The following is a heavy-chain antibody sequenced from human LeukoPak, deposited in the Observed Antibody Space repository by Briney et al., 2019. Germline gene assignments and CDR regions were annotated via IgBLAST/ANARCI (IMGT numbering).Heavy chain of an antibody. CDR1: GYTFTSYG. D-gene: IGHD6-19*01. Sequence: ASVKVSCKASGYTFTSYGISWVRQAPGQGLEWMGWISAYNGNTNYAQKLQGRVTMTTDTSTSTAYMELRSLRSDDTAVCYCARALESGIAVAGTFDYWGQGTLVTVSS. CDR3: ARALESGIAVAGTFDY. J-gene: IGHJ4*02. V-gene: IGHV1-18*04. CDR2: ISAYNGNT.